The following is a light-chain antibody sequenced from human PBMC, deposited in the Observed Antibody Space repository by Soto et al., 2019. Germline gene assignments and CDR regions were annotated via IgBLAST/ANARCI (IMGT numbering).Light chain of an antibody. Sequence: QAVVTQEPSLTVSPGGTVTLTCASSTGAVTSGHHPYCFQQKPSHAPSILIFDTSNRHSWTPARFSGSLLGGQAVPSLSGAQPEDEAEYYCLLTFRGLWVFGGGTKVTVL. CDR1: TGAVTSGHH. CDR3: LLTFRGLWV. J-gene: IGLJ3*02. V-gene: IGLV7-46*01. CDR2: DTS.